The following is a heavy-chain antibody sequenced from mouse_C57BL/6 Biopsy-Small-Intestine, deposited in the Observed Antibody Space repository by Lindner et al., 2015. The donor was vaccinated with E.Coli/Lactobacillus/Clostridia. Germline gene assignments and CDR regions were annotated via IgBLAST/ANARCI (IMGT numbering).Heavy chain of an antibody. J-gene: IGHJ4*01. CDR2: IYPGDGDT. Sequence: VQLQESGAELVKPGALVKISCKISGYAFSRYWMNWVKQRPGKGLEWIGQIYPGDGDTNHNGKFRGKATLTADKSSSTAYMQLSSLTSEDSAVYFCARGDFGSSYGAMDYWGQGTSVTVSS. D-gene: IGHD1-1*01. CDR1: GYAFSRYW. V-gene: IGHV1-80*01. CDR3: ARGDFGSSYGAMDY.